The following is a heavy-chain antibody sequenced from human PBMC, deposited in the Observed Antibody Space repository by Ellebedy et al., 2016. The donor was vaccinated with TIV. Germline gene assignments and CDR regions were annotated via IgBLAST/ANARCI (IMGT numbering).Heavy chain of an antibody. J-gene: IGHJ5*02. D-gene: IGHD3-22*01. Sequence: GESLKISCAGSGFTFSSYPMNWVRQAPGKGLEWVSTISAGGGSTYYADSVKGRFNISRDNSENTLYLQMNSLRAEDTAVYYCAKVGRRYYESSGDPWGQGSLVTVSS. CDR3: AKVGRRYYESSGDP. CDR2: ISAGGGST. CDR1: GFTFSSYP. V-gene: IGHV3-23*01.